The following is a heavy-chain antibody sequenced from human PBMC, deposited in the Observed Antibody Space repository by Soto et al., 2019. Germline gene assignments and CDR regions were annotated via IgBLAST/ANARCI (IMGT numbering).Heavy chain of an antibody. V-gene: IGHV5-10-1*01. CDR1: GYSFTSYW. Sequence: PGESLKISCKGSGYSFTSYWISWVRQMPGKGLEWMGRIDPSDSYTNYSPSFQGHVTISADKSISTAYLQWSSLKASDTAMYYCARHPRDSRHPDYWGQGXLVTVYS. D-gene: IGHD2-15*01. J-gene: IGHJ4*02. CDR3: ARHPRDSRHPDY. CDR2: IDPSDSYT.